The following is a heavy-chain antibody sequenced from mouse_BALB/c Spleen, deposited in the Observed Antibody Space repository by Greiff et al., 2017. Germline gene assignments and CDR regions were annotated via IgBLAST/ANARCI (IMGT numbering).Heavy chain of an antibody. J-gene: IGHJ4*01. Sequence: DVKLQESGAELVKPGASVKLSCTASGFNIKDTYMHWVKQRPEQGLEWIGRIDPANGNTKYDPKFQGKATITADTSSNTAYLQLSSLTSEDTAVYYCAIDGGYYAMDYWGQGTSVTVSS. D-gene: IGHD1-1*02. V-gene: IGHV14-3*02. CDR1: GFNIKDTY. CDR2: IDPANGNT. CDR3: AIDGGYYAMDY.